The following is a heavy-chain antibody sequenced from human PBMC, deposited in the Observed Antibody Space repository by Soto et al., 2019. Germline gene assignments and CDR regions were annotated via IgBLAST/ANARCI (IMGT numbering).Heavy chain of an antibody. CDR2: ISAYNGNT. CDR3: TRDKGDGAGSYYGY. Sequence: QVQRVQSGAEVKKPGASVKVSCKASGYTFTSYGISWVRQAPGQGLEWMGWISAYNGNTNYAQKPQGRVTMTTDTSTSKASMELRSLRSNDTAVYYCTRDKGDGAGSYYGYWGQGTLVTVSS. CDR1: GYTFTSYG. V-gene: IGHV1-18*01. J-gene: IGHJ4*02. D-gene: IGHD3-10*01.